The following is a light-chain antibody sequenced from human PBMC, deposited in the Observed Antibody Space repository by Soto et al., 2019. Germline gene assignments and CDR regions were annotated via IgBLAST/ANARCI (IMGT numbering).Light chain of an antibody. V-gene: IGLV2-14*01. J-gene: IGLJ1*01. CDR2: DVS. Sequence: QSALTQPASVSGSPGQSITISCTGTSSDVGDYNYVSWYQQHPGKAPKLMIYDVSNRPSGVSNRFSGSKSGNTASLTISGLQAEDEADYYCSSYTSSSTHYVFGTGTQLTVL. CDR1: SSDVGDYNY. CDR3: SSYTSSSTHYV.